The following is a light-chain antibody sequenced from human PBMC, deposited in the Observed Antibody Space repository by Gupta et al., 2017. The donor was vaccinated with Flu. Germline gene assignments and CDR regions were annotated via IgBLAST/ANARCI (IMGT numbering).Light chain of an antibody. CDR3: LQAGYYSHT. CDR1: QSNNHW. V-gene: IGKV1-5*03. J-gene: IGKJ2*01. Sequence: DIQITPSPTTLSASVGDRFTITCRASQSNNHWLDWYQQKPGKAPKLLIYKTSSLQSGVPSRLNGSGSGTDFTLTISSLQPDDFATYYCLQAGYYSHTFGQGTNLEIK. CDR2: KTS.